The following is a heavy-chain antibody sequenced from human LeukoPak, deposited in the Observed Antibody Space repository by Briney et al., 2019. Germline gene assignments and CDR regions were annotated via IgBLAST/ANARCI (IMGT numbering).Heavy chain of an antibody. CDR1: EFTFSNYW. CDR3: TRGKSSPAAAGTDNFDY. J-gene: IGHJ4*02. V-gene: IGHV3-74*01. D-gene: IGHD6-13*01. CDR2: IRGDGTTT. Sequence: GGSLRLSCAASEFTFSNYWMHWVRQAPGKGLVWVSRIRGDGTTTNYAESVKGRFTISRDNAKNTLYLQMNRQRAEHTAVYFCTRGKSSPAAAGTDNFDYWGQGTLVSVSS.